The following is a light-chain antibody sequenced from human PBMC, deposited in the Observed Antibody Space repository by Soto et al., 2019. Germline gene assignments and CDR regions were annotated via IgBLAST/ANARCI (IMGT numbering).Light chain of an antibody. CDR1: PSNIGAGYD. J-gene: IGLJ2*01. CDR2: GNT. CDR3: QSYDSGLSGLHVI. V-gene: IGLV1-40*01. Sequence: QSVLTQPPSVSGTPGQRVTISCTRSPSNIGAGYDVHWYQQFPGTAPKLLIYGNTNRPSGVPARFSASKSGTSASLAITGLQTEDEADYYCQSYDSGLSGLHVIFGGGTKLTVL.